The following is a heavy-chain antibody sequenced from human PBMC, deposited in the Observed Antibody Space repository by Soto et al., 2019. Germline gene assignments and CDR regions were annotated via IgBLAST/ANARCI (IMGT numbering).Heavy chain of an antibody. CDR2: INYSGST. Sequence: QVQLQESGPGLVKPSETLSLTCTVSGGSISSYYWSWIRQPPGKGLEWIGYINYSGSTNHNPSPKSRVTTSVDTSKNQFSLKLSSVTAADTAVYYCARVWTFHWYFDLWGRGTLVTVSS. D-gene: IGHD1-1*01. CDR3: ARVWTFHWYFDL. J-gene: IGHJ2*01. V-gene: IGHV4-59*01. CDR1: GGSISSYY.